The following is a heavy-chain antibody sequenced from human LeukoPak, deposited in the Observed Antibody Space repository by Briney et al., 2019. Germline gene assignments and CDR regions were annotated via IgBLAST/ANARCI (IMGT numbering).Heavy chain of an antibody. CDR3: ARGYSDSGSPY. Sequence: GGSLRLSCAASGFTFSSYAMHWVRQAPGKGLEWVAVISYDGSNKYCADSVKGRFTISRDNSKNTLYLQMNSLRAEDTAVYYCARGYSDSGSPYWGQGTLVTVSS. D-gene: IGHD3-10*01. CDR2: ISYDGSNK. V-gene: IGHV3-30-3*01. J-gene: IGHJ4*02. CDR1: GFTFSSYA.